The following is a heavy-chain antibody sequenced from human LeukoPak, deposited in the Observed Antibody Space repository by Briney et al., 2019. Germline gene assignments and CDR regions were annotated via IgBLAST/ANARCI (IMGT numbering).Heavy chain of an antibody. J-gene: IGHJ4*02. CDR2: ISCDGRNK. V-gene: IGHV3-30*18. D-gene: IGHD5-12*01. CDR3: AKDRGYSHGFEY. Sequence: PGGSLRLSCAASGFTFSSYGMHWVRQAPGKGLEWVAAISCDGRNKEYVDSVKGRFTISRDNSKNTLYLQMNSLRAEDTAVYYCAKDRGYSHGFEYWGQGTLVTVPS. CDR1: GFTFSSYG.